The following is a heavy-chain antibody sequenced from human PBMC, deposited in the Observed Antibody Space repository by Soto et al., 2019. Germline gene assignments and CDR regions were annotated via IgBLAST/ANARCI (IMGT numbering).Heavy chain of an antibody. V-gene: IGHV1-8*01. D-gene: IGHD3-3*01. CDR3: ARGPHYDFWSGSPGGMDV. J-gene: IGHJ6*02. Sequence: ASVKVSCKASGYTFTSYDINWVRQATGQGLEWMGWMNPNSGNTGYAQKFQGRVTMTRNTSISTAYMELSSLRSEDTAVYYCARGPHYDFWSGSPGGMDVWGQGTTVTVSS. CDR2: MNPNSGNT. CDR1: GYTFTSYD.